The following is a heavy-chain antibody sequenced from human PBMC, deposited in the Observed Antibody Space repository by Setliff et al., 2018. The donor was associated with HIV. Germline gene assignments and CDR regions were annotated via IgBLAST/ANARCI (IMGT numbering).Heavy chain of an antibody. D-gene: IGHD3-22*01. Sequence: GASVKVSCKASGYTFTNNVIHWVRQAPGQRLEWMGWINAGNGNTKYSQKFQGRVTITRDTSASTAYMELSSLRSEDTAVYYCARALDYYDSSGYLDLDYWGQGTLVTVSS. CDR2: INAGNGNT. CDR1: GYTFTNNV. V-gene: IGHV1-3*01. J-gene: IGHJ4*02. CDR3: ARALDYYDSSGYLDLDY.